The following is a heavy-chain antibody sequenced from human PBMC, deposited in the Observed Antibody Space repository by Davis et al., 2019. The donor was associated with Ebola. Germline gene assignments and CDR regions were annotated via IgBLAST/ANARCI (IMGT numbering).Heavy chain of an antibody. Sequence: GESLKISCAASGFTFSISAMNWVRQTPGKGLEWVSGISGSGGTTYYADSVKGRLTISRDNSKSTLYLQMNSLRAEDTAVYYCAKVGGSGTYWGQGILVTVSS. V-gene: IGHV3-23*01. J-gene: IGHJ4*02. CDR3: AKVGGSGTY. CDR2: ISGSGGTT. D-gene: IGHD3-10*01. CDR1: GFTFSISA.